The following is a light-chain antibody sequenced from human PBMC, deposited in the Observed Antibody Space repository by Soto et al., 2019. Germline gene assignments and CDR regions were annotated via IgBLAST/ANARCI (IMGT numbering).Light chain of an antibody. CDR1: QSLVHGSSKKNY. Sequence: DIVMTQSPDSLPVSLGERATIKCKSTQSLVHGSSKKNYLAWYRQKPGQSPELLIYWASIRESGVPDRFSGSGSGTDFTLTISNLQAEDVAVYYCQQYYSLPVTFGGGTKVEIK. CDR3: QQYYSLPVT. V-gene: IGKV4-1*01. J-gene: IGKJ4*01. CDR2: WAS.